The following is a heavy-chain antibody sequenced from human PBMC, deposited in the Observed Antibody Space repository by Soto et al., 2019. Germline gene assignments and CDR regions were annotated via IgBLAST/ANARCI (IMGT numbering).Heavy chain of an antibody. CDR3: ARDHDYGDYYYDGMAV. Sequence: SETLSLTCTVSGGSISSGGYYWSWIRQHPGKGLEWIGYIYYSGSTYYNPSLKSRVTISVGTSKNQFSLKLSSVTAADTAVYYGARDHDYGDYYYDGMAVWCQGTTVT. CDR1: GGSISSGGYY. V-gene: IGHV4-31*03. J-gene: IGHJ6*02. CDR2: IYYSGST. D-gene: IGHD4-17*01.